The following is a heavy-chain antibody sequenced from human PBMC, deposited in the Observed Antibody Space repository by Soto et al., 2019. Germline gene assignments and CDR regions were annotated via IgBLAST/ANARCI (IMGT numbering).Heavy chain of an antibody. CDR1: GFTFSSYS. CDR2: ISSSSSYI. J-gene: IGHJ1*01. V-gene: IGHV3-21*01. D-gene: IGHD3-22*01. CDR3: ARDFSYYDSSGYYIAEYFQH. Sequence: LRLSCAASGFTFSSYSMNWVRQAPGKGLEWVSSISSSSSYIYYADSVKGRFTISRDNAKNSLYLQMNSLRAEDTAVYYCARDFSYYDSSGYYIAEYFQHWGQGTLVTVSS.